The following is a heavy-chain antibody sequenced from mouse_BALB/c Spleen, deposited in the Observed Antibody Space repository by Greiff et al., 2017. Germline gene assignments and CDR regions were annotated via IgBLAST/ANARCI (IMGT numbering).Heavy chain of an antibody. V-gene: IGHV1-69*02. Sequence: VQLQQPGAELVRPGASVKLSCKASGYTFTSYWINWVKQRPGQGLEWIGNIYPSDSYTNYNQKSKDKATLTVDKSSSTAYMQLSSPTSEDSAVYYCTRFDYGSSPPYYAMDYWGQGTSVTVSS. CDR2: IYPSDSYT. CDR3: TRFDYGSSPPYYAMDY. J-gene: IGHJ4*01. CDR1: GYTFTSYW. D-gene: IGHD1-1*01.